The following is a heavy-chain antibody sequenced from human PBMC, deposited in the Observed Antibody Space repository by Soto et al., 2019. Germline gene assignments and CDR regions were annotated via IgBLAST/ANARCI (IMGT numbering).Heavy chain of an antibody. V-gene: IGHV3-20*03. CDR3: ASGRDYVWGTYRYYYYFGMDV. CDR2: INRNGDST. D-gene: IGHD3-16*02. J-gene: IGHJ6*02. Sequence: PGGSLRLSYAVSGFTFDDYAMSWVRQVPGKGLEWVSGINRNGDSTGYVDSVKGRFTISRDNAKKSLYLQMNSLRAEDTALYYCASGRDYVWGTYRYYYYFGMDVWGQGTTVTVSS. CDR1: GFTFDDYA.